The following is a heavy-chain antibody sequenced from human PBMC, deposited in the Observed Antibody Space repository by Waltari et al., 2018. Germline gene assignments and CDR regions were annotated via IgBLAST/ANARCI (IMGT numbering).Heavy chain of an antibody. J-gene: IGHJ4*02. CDR1: GFSVSSKY. CDR2: SYSGGSK. D-gene: IGHD3-22*01. V-gene: IGHV3-66*01. Sequence: EVQVVESGGGLVQPGGSLRLSCAASGFSVSSKYMSWVRQAPGKGLEGVSVSYSGGSKYYADSVRGRFTISRDTSKNTLYLQMNSLRAEDTAVYYCTRDCQYYDGSDPEGYWGQGTLVTVSS. CDR3: TRDCQYYDGSDPEGY.